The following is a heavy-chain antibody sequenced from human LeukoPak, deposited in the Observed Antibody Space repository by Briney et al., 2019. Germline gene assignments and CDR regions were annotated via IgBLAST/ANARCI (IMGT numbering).Heavy chain of an antibody. V-gene: IGHV4-39*01. CDR1: GGSISSNNYY. J-gene: IGHJ4*02. D-gene: IGHD2-21*01. CDR3: ASFLWVISFDY. CDR2: IYYSGST. Sequence: SETLSLTCTVSGGSISSNNYYWGWIRQPPGKGLEWIRSIYYSGSTYYNPSLKSRVTISVDTSKNQFSLKLSSVTAADTAVYYCASFLWVISFDYWGQGTLVTVSS.